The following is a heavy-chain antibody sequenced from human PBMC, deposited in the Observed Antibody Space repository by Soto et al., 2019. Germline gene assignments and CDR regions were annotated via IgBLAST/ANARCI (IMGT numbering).Heavy chain of an antibody. CDR1: GGFVSSGGYY. CDR3: ARVERGTATTVVDAFDI. V-gene: IGHV4-34*01. J-gene: IGHJ3*02. D-gene: IGHD1-1*01. Sequence: TSETLSLTCAVYGGFVSSGGYYCSWIRQPPGKGLEWIGEMSHSGGTHFNPSLKNRVTISVDTSKNQFSLKMSSVTAADTALYYCARVERGTATTVVDAFDIWGPGTMVTVSS. CDR2: MSHSGGT.